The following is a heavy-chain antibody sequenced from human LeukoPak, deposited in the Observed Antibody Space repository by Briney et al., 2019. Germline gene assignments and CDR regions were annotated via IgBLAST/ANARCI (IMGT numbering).Heavy chain of an antibody. J-gene: IGHJ3*02. V-gene: IGHV4-39*02. CDR2: IYYSGST. D-gene: IGHD7-27*01. CDR1: GGSISSSSYY. CDR3: ARDPWGTSNI. Sequence: SETLSLTCTVSGGSISSSSYYWGWIRQPPGKGLEWIGSIYYSGSTYYNPSLKSRVTISVDTSKNQFSLKLSSVTAADTAVYYCARDPWGTSNIWGQGTMVTVSS.